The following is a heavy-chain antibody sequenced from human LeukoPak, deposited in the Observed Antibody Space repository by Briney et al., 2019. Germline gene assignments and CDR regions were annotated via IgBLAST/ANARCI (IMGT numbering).Heavy chain of an antibody. CDR1: GYTFTGYY. CDR3: ARWGQQLVRDYYYGMDV. CDR2: ISAYNGNT. J-gene: IGHJ6*02. V-gene: IGHV1-18*04. D-gene: IGHD6-13*01. Sequence: GASVKVSCKASGYTFTGYYMHWVRQAPGQGLEWMGWISAYNGNTNYAQKLQGRVTMTTDTSTSTAYMELRSLRSDDTAVYYCARWGQQLVRDYYYGMDVWGQGTTVTVSS.